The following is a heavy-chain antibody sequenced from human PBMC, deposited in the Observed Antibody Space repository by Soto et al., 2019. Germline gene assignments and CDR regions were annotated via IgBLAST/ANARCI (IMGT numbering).Heavy chain of an antibody. CDR1: GFTYGDYA. J-gene: IGHJ6*02. V-gene: IGHV3-49*03. D-gene: IGHD2-15*01. Sequence: GSLRLSCTASGFTYGDYAMSWFRQAPGKGLEWVGFIRSKAYGGTTESAASVKGRFTISRDDSKSISYLQRNSLKTEDTGVYYCTRGRYCSGASCGSHVVIADVWGQGTTVTVSS. CDR3: TRGRYCSGASCGSHVVIADV. CDR2: IRSKAYGGTT.